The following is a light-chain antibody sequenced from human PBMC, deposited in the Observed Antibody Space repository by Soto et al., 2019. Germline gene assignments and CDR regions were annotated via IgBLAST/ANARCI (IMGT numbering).Light chain of an antibody. V-gene: IGKV3-11*01. J-gene: IGKJ1*01. CDR3: KQRKNWPWT. CDR1: QSIGIY. Sequence: EIVLTQSPATLSLSPGERATLSCRASQSIGIYLAWYQQKPGQAPRLLIYDTSNRATGIPARFSGSGSGTDFTLTISSLEPEDFALYYCKQRKNWPWTFGQGTMLEIK. CDR2: DTS.